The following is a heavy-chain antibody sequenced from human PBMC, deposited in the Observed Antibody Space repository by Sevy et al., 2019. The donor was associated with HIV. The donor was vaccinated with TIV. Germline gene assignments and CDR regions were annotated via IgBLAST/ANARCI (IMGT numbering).Heavy chain of an antibody. CDR2: ISGSGGST. D-gene: IGHD6-19*01. CDR3: AKDLVAVAGYRYFDY. CDR1: GFTFSSYA. Sequence: GGSLRLSCAASGFTFSSYAMSWVRQAPGKGLEWVSAISGSGGSTYCADSVKGRFTISRDNSKNTLYLQMNSLRAEDTAVYYCAKDLVAVAGYRYFDYWGQGTLVTVSS. J-gene: IGHJ4*02. V-gene: IGHV3-23*01.